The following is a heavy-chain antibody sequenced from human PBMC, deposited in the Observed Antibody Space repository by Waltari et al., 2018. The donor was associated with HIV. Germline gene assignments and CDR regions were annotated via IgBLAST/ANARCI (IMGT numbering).Heavy chain of an antibody. CDR3: ATGVRYYGP. V-gene: IGHV3-53*01. Sequence: EVVLTESGGRLLQPGGSLGLSCAASTFSISGRQVTWVRQAPWGPLEWVAVIYPDDTTHYADSVRGRFSISRVRSRKSVLLLMNGLFADDTAIYYCATGVRYYGPWGQGTQVTVSS. D-gene: IGHD3-3*01. CDR1: TFSISGRQ. CDR2: IYPDDTT. J-gene: IGHJ5*02.